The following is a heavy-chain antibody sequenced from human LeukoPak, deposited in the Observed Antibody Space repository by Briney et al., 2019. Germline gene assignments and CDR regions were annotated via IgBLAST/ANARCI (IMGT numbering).Heavy chain of an antibody. V-gene: IGHV3-21*01. J-gene: IGHJ2*01. CDR2: ISSSSYI. CDR3: ARDSRQWLVDWYFDL. Sequence: GGSLRLSCAASGFTFSSYGMNWVRQAPGKGLEWVSSISSSSYIYYADSVKGRFTISRDNAKNSLYLQMNSLRAEDTAVYYCARDSRQWLVDWYFDLWGRGTLVTVSS. CDR1: GFTFSSYG. D-gene: IGHD6-19*01.